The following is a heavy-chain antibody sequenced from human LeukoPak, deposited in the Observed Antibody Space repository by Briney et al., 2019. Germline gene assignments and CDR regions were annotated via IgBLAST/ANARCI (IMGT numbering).Heavy chain of an antibody. CDR3: ARKPERYYYGSGSPLYFDY. V-gene: IGHV3-11*01. D-gene: IGHD3-10*01. CDR2: ISSGGSTI. CDR1: GFTFSDYY. Sequence: PGGSLRLSCAVSGFTFSDYYMSWIRQAPGKGLEWVSYISSGGSTISHADSVKGRFTISRDNAENSLYLQMNSLRAEDTAVCYCARKPERYYYGSGSPLYFDYWGQGTLVTVSS. J-gene: IGHJ4*02.